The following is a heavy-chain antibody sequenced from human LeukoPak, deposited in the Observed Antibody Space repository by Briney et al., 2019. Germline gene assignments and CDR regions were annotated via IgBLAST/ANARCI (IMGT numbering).Heavy chain of an antibody. CDR3: ARGVTYGSGRFYYYYMDV. CDR2: ISPKSGGT. Sequence: AASVKVSCKASGHSFTAYYMHWVRQAPGQGLEWMGWISPKSGGTHFPQKFQGRVTMTSDTSITTAYMELSRLGYDDTAVYYCARGVTYGSGRFYYYYMDVRGEGTTVTVSS. D-gene: IGHD3-10*01. V-gene: IGHV1-2*02. CDR1: GHSFTAYY. J-gene: IGHJ6*03.